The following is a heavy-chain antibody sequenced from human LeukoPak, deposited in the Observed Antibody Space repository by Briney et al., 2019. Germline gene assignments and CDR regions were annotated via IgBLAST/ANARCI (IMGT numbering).Heavy chain of an antibody. D-gene: IGHD3-22*01. Sequence: ASVKVSCKASVYTFTSYVISWVRQAPGQGLEWMGWISAYNGNTNYAQKLQGRVTMTTDTSTNTAYMELRSVRSDDTAVYYCARGRTYYYDSSAYWEPFPLDYWGQGTLVTVSS. CDR2: ISAYNGNT. CDR1: VYTFTSYV. CDR3: ARGRTYYYDSSAYWEPFPLDY. V-gene: IGHV1-18*01. J-gene: IGHJ4*02.